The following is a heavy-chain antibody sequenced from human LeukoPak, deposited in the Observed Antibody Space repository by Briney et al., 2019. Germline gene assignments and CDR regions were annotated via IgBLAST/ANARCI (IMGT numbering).Heavy chain of an antibody. CDR1: GLNFDDYG. V-gene: IGHV3-43*02. CDR2: IEGDGRRT. J-gene: IGHJ6*02. D-gene: IGHD1-26*01. Sequence: PGGALRLSCAASGLNFDDYGIHGVRQAPGKGREWVALIEGDGRRTYYADSVKGRFTISRDNSKKSLYLQMSSLRSEDTALYFCVKDLVIVGATYYFHGMDVWGQGTTVTVSS. CDR3: VKDLVIVGATYYFHGMDV.